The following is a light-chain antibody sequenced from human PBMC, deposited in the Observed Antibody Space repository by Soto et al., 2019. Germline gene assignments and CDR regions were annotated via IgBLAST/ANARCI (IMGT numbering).Light chain of an antibody. Sequence: EIVLTQSPGTLSLSPEERATLSCRASQSVSGNYLAWYQQKPRQSPRLLIYGSSDRATGIPDRFSGSGSATDFTLTITRVEPEDFAVYYCQQYGSSPPYTFGQGTKLEIK. CDR1: QSVSGNY. J-gene: IGKJ2*01. CDR2: GSS. V-gene: IGKV3-20*01. CDR3: QQYGSSPPYT.